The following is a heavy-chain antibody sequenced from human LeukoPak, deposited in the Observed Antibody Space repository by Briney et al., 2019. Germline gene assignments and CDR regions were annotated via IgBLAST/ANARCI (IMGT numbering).Heavy chain of an antibody. V-gene: IGHV3-48*01. Sequence: PGGSLRLSCAASGFTFSSYSMNWVRQAPGKGLEWISYISSSSSSIFYADSVKGRFTISRDDAKNSLYLQLNSLRAEDTAVFYCARSNGGYYSWSLLQFDYWGQGTLVTVSS. J-gene: IGHJ4*02. CDR3: ARSNGGYYSWSLLQFDY. D-gene: IGHD3-22*01. CDR1: GFTFSSYS. CDR2: ISSSSSSI.